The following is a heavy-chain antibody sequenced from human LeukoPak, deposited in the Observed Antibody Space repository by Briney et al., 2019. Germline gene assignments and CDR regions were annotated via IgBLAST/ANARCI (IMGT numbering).Heavy chain of an antibody. D-gene: IGHD1-26*01. J-gene: IGHJ4*02. CDR2: INPNSGGT. V-gene: IGHV1-2*02. CDR3: ARDLAGATDY. CDR1: GYTFTSYG. Sequence: ASVKVSCKASGYTFTSYGISWVRQAPGQGLEWMGWINPNSGGTNYAQKFQGRVTMTRDTSISTAYMELSRLRSDDTAVYYCARDLAGATDYWGQGTLVTVSS.